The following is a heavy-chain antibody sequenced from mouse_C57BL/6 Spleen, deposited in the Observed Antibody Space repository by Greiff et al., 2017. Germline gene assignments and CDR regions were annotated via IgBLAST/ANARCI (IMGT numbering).Heavy chain of an antibody. J-gene: IGHJ3*01. D-gene: IGHD2-5*01. Sequence: VQLQQSGAELVRPGASVKLSCTASGFNIKDDYMHWVKQRPEQGLEWIGWIDPENGDTEYASKFQGKATITADTSSNTAYLQLSSLTSEDTAVYYCTHSNSFAYWGQGALVTVSA. CDR1: GFNIKDDY. V-gene: IGHV14-4*01. CDR3: THSNSFAY. CDR2: IDPENGDT.